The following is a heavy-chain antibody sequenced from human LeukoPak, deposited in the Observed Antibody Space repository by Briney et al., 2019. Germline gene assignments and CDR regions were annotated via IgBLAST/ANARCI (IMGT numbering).Heavy chain of an antibody. Sequence: GGSLRLSCAASGFTFSSYSMNWVRQAPGKGLEWVSSISSSSYIYYADSVKGRFTTSRDNAKNSLYLQMNSLRAEDTAVYYCARGIAARPGYWGQGTLVTVSS. V-gene: IGHV3-21*01. CDR1: GFTFSSYS. CDR3: ARGIAARPGY. J-gene: IGHJ4*02. CDR2: ISSSSYI. D-gene: IGHD6-6*01.